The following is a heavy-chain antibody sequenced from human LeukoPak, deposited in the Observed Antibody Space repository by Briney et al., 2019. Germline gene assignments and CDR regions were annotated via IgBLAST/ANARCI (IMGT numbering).Heavy chain of an antibody. V-gene: IGHV4-59*01. CDR3: ARGRFLDAFDI. CDR1: SCSISTYY. Sequence: PSETLSLTCTVSSCSISTYYWNWIRQPPGKGLEWIGYIYYSGRTKYKPSLTSRVTLTVDTSKNQFSWQVNSYTSANSAVYYCARGRFLDAFDIWGQGTMVTVSS. D-gene: IGHD3-3*01. CDR2: IYYSGRT. J-gene: IGHJ3*02.